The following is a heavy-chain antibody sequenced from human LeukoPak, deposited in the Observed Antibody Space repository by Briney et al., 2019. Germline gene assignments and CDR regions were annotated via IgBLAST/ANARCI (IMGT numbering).Heavy chain of an antibody. CDR1: GYTFTSYG. V-gene: IGHV1-8*03. D-gene: IGHD2-2*01. CDR3: ARATRLGYCSSTSCYGYWFDP. CDR2: MNPNSGNT. Sequence: ASVKVSCKASGYTFTSYGINWVRQATGQGLEWMGWMNPNSGNTGYAQKFQGRVTITRNTSISTAYMELSSLRSEDTAVYYCARATRLGYCSSTSCYGYWFDPWGQGTLVTVSS. J-gene: IGHJ5*02.